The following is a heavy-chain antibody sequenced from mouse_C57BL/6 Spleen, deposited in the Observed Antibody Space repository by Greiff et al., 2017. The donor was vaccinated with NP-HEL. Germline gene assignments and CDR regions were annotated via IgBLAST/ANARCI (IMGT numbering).Heavy chain of an antibody. Sequence: VKLQESGPELVKPGASVKISCKASGYAFSSSWMNWVKQRPGKGLEWIGRIYPGDGDTNYNGKFKGKATLTADKSSSTAYMQLSSLTSEDSAVYFCARGGYYGSSYYFDYWGQGTTLTVSS. CDR1: GYAFSSSW. CDR3: ARGGYYGSSYYFDY. D-gene: IGHD1-1*01. V-gene: IGHV1-82*01. CDR2: IYPGDGDT. J-gene: IGHJ2*01.